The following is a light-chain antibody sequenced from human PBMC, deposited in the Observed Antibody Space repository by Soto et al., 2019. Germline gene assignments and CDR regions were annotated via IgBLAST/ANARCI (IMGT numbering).Light chain of an antibody. CDR1: SSNFGSNY. V-gene: IGLV1-47*01. CDR3: AAWDDSLSGYV. Sequence: QLVLTQPPLASGTPGQRVTISCSGSSSNFGSNYVYWYQQLPGTAPKLLIYRNNQRPSGVPDRFSGSKSGTSASLAISGLRSEDEADYYCAAWDDSLSGYVFGTGTKLTVL. J-gene: IGLJ1*01. CDR2: RNN.